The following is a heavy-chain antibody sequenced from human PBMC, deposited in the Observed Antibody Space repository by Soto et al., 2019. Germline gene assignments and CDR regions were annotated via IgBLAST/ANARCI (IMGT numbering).Heavy chain of an antibody. CDR1: RFTFDDYA. D-gene: IGHD6-13*01. J-gene: IGHJ4*02. CDR2: ISWSGGST. CDR3: ATMYSSSWLDY. V-gene: IGHV3-23*01. Sequence: RSLRLSCAAARFTFDDYAMYCVLQAPGRGLEWVSAISWSGGSTYYADPVKGRFTISRDNSKNTLYLQMNSLRAEDTAVYYCATMYSSSWLDYCGQGTLVTVSS.